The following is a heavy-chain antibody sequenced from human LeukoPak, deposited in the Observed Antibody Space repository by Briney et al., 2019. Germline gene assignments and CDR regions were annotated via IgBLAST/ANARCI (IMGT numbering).Heavy chain of an antibody. CDR3: ARITFIVDLDY. J-gene: IGHJ4*02. V-gene: IGHV3-48*03. CDR1: GFTFSSYE. D-gene: IGHD3-22*01. CDR2: ISSSGSTI. Sequence: GGSLRLSCAASGFTFSSYEMNWVRQAPGKGLEWVSYISSSGSTIYYADSVKGRFTISRDNAKNSLYLQMNSLRAEDTAVYYCARITFIVDLDYWGQGTLVTVSS.